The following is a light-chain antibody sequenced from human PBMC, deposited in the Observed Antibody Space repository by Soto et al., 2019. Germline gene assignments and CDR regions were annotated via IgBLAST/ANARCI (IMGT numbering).Light chain of an antibody. CDR1: QDISNY. V-gene: IGKV1-33*01. CDR3: QQYDNLLSIT. J-gene: IGKJ5*01. Sequence: DIQMTQSPSSLPASVGDRVTITCQASQDISNYLNWYQQKPGKAPKLLIYDASNLETGVPSRFSGSGSGTDFTFTISSLQPEDIATYYCQQYDNLLSITFGQGTRLEIK. CDR2: DAS.